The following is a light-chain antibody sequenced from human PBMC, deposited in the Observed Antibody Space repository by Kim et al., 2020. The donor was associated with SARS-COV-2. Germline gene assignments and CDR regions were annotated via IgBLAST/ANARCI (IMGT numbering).Light chain of an antibody. CDR3: QAWDSGSAV. Sequence: SYELTQPPSLSVSPGQTASITCSGDKLGDKYACWYQQKPGQSPVLVIYQDTKRPSGIPERFSGSNSGNTATLTISGAQAMDEADYYCQAWDSGSAVFGGGTKVTVL. CDR1: KLGDKY. CDR2: QDT. J-gene: IGLJ3*02. V-gene: IGLV3-1*01.